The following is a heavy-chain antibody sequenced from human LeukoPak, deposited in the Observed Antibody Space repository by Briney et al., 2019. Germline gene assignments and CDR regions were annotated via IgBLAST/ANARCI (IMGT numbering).Heavy chain of an antibody. J-gene: IGHJ4*02. Sequence: MPSETLSLTCAVYGGSFSGYYWSWIRQPPGKGLEWIGEINHSGSTNYNPSLKSRVTISVDTSKNQFSLKLSSVTAADTAVYYCARLCSSSWYWIDYWGQGTLVTVSS. V-gene: IGHV4-34*01. CDR1: GGSFSGYY. D-gene: IGHD6-13*01. CDR3: ARLCSSSWYWIDY. CDR2: INHSGST.